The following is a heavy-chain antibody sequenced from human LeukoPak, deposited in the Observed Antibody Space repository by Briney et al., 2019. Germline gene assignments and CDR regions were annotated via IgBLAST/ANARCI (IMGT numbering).Heavy chain of an antibody. CDR1: GFTFSTYS. V-gene: IGHV3-21*01. CDR3: ARVAEAAAFDC. CDR2: ISSSSSYI. D-gene: IGHD6-13*01. Sequence: PGGSLRLSCAASGFTFSTYSMNWVRQAPGKGLEWVSSISSSSSYIYYADSVKGRFTISRDNAKNSLYLQMKSLRAEDTAVYYCARVAEAAAFDCWGQGTLVTVSS. J-gene: IGHJ4*02.